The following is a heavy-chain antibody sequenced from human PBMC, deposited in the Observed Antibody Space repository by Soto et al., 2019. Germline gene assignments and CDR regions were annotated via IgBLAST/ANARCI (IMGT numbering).Heavy chain of an antibody. J-gene: IGHJ4*02. CDR3: ARDGGAY. CDR1: GFTFSSYA. V-gene: IGHV3-30-3*01. Sequence: QVQLVESGGGVVQPGRSLRLSCAASGFTFSSYAMHWVRRAPGKGLEWMAVMSYDGSNKYYADSVKGRFTISRDYSENTLYLQMNSLRPEDTSLYYCARDGGAYWGQGTLVIVSS. D-gene: IGHD3-16*01. CDR2: MSYDGSNK.